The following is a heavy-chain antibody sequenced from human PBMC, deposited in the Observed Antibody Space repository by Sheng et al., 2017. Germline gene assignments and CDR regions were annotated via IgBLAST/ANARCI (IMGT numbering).Heavy chain of an antibody. Sequence: EVQLLQSGAEVKRPGTTVKISCKVSGYSFTDYYIHWIQQAPGKGLEWMGFVDPEDGETIYAEKFHDRVTMTADMSTDTAFMQLTSLTSEDTAVYYCAVDLTLTXKWSDPWGQGTLVTVS. V-gene: IGHV1-69-2*01. CDR3: AVDLTLTXKWSDP. CDR1: GYSFTDYY. J-gene: IGHJ5*02. CDR2: VDPEDGET.